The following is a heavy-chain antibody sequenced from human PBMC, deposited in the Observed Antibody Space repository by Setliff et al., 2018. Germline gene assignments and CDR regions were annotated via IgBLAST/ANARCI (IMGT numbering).Heavy chain of an antibody. CDR1: GGSFTTYY. J-gene: IGHJ4*02. V-gene: IGHV4-59*01. D-gene: IGHD3-22*01. CDR3: AREYYYARSRNFDY. CDR2: IYYSGST. Sequence: SETLSLTCTVSGGSFTTYYWSWIRQSPGKGLEWIEYIYYSGSTNYNPSLKSRVSISVDTSKNQFSLRLTSVTAADTAVYYCAREYYYARSRNFDYWGQGTLVTAPQ.